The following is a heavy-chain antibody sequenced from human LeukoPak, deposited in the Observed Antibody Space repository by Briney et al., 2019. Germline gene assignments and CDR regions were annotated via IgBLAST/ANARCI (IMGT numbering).Heavy chain of an antibody. CDR3: ARARTIAVAGTWVFY. D-gene: IGHD6-19*01. CDR1: GYTFTSYG. V-gene: IGHV1-18*01. J-gene: IGHJ4*02. Sequence: ASVKVSCKASGYTFTSYGISWVRQAPGQGLEWMGWISAYNGNTNYAQKLQGRVTMTTDTSTSTAYMELRSLRSDDTAVYYCARARTIAVAGTWVFYWGQGTLVTVSS. CDR2: ISAYNGNT.